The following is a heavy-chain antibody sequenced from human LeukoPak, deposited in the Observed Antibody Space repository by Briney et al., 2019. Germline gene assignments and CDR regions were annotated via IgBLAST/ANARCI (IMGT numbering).Heavy chain of an antibody. CDR2: IYYSGST. CDR3: ARGASLYYMDV. D-gene: IGHD6-6*01. CDR1: GSSISSSSYY. V-gene: IGHV4-39*07. Sequence: SETLSLTCTVSGSSISSSSYYWGWIRQPPGKGLEWIGSIYYSGSTYYNPSLKSRVTISVDTSKNQFSLKLSSVTAADTAVYYCARGASLYYMDVWGKGTTVTVSS. J-gene: IGHJ6*03.